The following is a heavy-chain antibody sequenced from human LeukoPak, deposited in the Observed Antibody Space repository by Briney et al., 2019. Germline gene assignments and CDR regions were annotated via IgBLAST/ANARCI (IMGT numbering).Heavy chain of an antibody. CDR2: ISAYNGNT. J-gene: IGHJ3*02. CDR1: GYTFTSYD. CDR3: WRDAHQQWLFHSDFDI. D-gene: IGHD6-19*01. V-gene: IGHV1-18*01. Sequence: ASVKVSCKASGYTFTSYDISWVRQAPGQGLEWMGLISAYNGNTNYAQKLQGRVTMTTDTSTSKAYLELRSLRSDDQAMDYCWRDAHQQWLFHSDFDIWGQRTMVTVSS.